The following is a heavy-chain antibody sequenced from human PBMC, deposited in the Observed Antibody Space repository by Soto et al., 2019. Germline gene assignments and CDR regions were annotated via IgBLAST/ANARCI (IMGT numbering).Heavy chain of an antibody. V-gene: IGHV4-59*01. CDR2: IYYSGST. CDR3: ARESDYDDNWFKP. CDR1: GGSIRSYY. J-gene: IGHJ5*02. Sequence: AETLASTFTVSGGSIRSYYWSWIRQPPGKVLEWIGYIYYSGSTNYKPSLKSRVNISVDTSKNQFSLKLSSVNAADTAVYYCARESDYDDNWFKPWGHGTLVNVSS. D-gene: IGHD4-17*01.